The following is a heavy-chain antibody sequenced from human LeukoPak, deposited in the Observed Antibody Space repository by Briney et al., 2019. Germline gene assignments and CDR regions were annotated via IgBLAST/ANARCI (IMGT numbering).Heavy chain of an antibody. V-gene: IGHV3-23*01. CDR1: GFTFSSYA. CDR3: AKENSLLLDY. J-gene: IGHJ4*02. CDR2: ISVSGGDT. Sequence: GGSLRLSCTASGFTFSSYAMSWVRQPPGKGLEWVSTISVSGGDTYYGDSVKGRFTISRDNSKNTLYLQMNSLRAEDTAVYYCAKENSLLLDYWGQGTLVTVSS. D-gene: IGHD2-21*01.